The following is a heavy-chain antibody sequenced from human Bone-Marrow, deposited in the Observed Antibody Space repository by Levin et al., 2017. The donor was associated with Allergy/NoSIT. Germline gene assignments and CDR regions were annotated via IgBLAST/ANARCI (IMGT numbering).Heavy chain of an antibody. J-gene: IGHJ4*02. D-gene: IGHD2-2*01. CDR1: GFTFNNYA. CDR3: AKDGCLSTSCYANF. V-gene: IGHV3-23*01. Sequence: GGSLRLSCAASGFTFNNYALSWVRQAPGKGLEWVSTILGSGGSTHYADSVKGRFTISRDNSKNTLYLQMNSLRPEDTALYYCAKDGCLSTSCYANFWGLGALVTVSS. CDR2: ILGSGGST.